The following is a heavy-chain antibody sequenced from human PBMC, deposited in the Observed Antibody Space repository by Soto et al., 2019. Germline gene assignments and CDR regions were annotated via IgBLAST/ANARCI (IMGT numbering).Heavy chain of an antibody. D-gene: IGHD3-22*01. CDR1: GFTFSSYA. J-gene: IGHJ6*02. Sequence: GGSLRLSCAASGFTFSSYAMSWVRQAPGKGLEWVSAISGSGGSTYYADSVKGRFAISRDNSKNTLYLQMNSLRAEDTAVYYCAKVEYYYDSSGYYTEYGMDVWGQGTTVTVSS. CDR2: ISGSGGST. V-gene: IGHV3-23*01. CDR3: AKVEYYYDSSGYYTEYGMDV.